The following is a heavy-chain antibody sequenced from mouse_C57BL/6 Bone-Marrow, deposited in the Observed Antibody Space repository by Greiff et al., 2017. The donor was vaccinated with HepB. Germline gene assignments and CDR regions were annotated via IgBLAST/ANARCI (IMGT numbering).Heavy chain of an antibody. CDR2: IDPSDSYT. D-gene: IGHD1-1*01. Sequence: QVQLQQPGAELVMPGASVKLSCKASGYTFTSYWMHWVKQRPGQGLEWIGEIDPSDSYTNYNQKFKGKSTLTVGKSSSTAYMQLSSLTSEDSAVYYCAREDYGSSYVGFAYWGQGTLVTVSA. V-gene: IGHV1-69*01. J-gene: IGHJ3*01. CDR1: GYTFTSYW. CDR3: AREDYGSSYVGFAY.